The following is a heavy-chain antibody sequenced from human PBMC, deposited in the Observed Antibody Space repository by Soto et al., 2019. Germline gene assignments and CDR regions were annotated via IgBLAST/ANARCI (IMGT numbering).Heavy chain of an antibody. J-gene: IGHJ4*02. Sequence: GGSLRLSCAASGFTFSSYSMNWVRQAPGKGLEWVSSISSSSSYIYYADSVKGRFTISRDNAKNSLYLQMNSLRAEDTAVYYCARSPPSLLWFGELSAIDYWGQGTLVTVSS. CDR1: GFTFSSYS. D-gene: IGHD3-10*01. CDR3: ARSPPSLLWFGELSAIDY. V-gene: IGHV3-21*01. CDR2: ISSSSSYI.